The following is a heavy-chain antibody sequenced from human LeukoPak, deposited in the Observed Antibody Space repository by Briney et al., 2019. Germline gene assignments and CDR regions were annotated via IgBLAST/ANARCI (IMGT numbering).Heavy chain of an antibody. J-gene: IGHJ4*02. D-gene: IGHD6-19*01. V-gene: IGHV3-9*01. Sequence: GGSLRLSCAASGFTFDDYAMHWVRQAPGKGLEWVPGISWNSGSIGYADSVKGRFTISRDNAKNSLYLQMNSLRAEDTALYYCAKGSFSSGWYIFDYWGQGTLVTVSS. CDR3: AKGSFSSGWYIFDY. CDR1: GFTFDDYA. CDR2: ISWNSGSI.